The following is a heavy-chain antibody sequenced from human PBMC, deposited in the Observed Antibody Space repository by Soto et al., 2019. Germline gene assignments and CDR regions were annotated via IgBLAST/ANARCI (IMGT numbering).Heavy chain of an antibody. V-gene: IGHV4-34*01. CDR3: ARGIAAAFGVDWFDP. CDR2: INHSGST. D-gene: IGHD6-13*01. J-gene: IGHJ5*02. CDR1: GGSFSGYY. Sequence: QVQLQQWGAGLLKPSETLSLTCAVYGGSFSGYYWSWIRQPPGKGLEWIGEINHSGSTNYNPSLKTRFTISVDTSKNQFSLKLSSVTAADTAVYYCARGIAAAFGVDWFDPWGQGTLVTVSS.